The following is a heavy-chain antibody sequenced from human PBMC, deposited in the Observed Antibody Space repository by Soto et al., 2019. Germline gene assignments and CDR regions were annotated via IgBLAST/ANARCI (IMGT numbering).Heavy chain of an antibody. V-gene: IGHV3-21*06. CDR1: GFTFSYYT. CDR3: EREGVNNYTEYYCDY. D-gene: IGHD3-10*01. J-gene: IGHJ4*02. CDR2: ISGIRDYI. Sequence: SGGSLSLSCAASGFTFSYYTVHWVRRAPGKGLEWVSSISGIRDYIRYADSVKGRFTISRDNAKTSLYLQMNSLTAEDTAVYYCEREGVNNYTEYYCDYWGQGTLVTVYS.